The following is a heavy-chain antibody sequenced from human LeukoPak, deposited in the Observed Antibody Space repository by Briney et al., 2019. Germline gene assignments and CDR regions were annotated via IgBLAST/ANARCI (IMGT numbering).Heavy chain of an antibody. D-gene: IGHD5-18*01. J-gene: IGHJ6*03. CDR1: GGSITSYY. CDR2: IYYSGST. CDR3: ARTTEGGYSYGYFYYYYMDV. V-gene: IGHV4-59*01. Sequence: SETLSLTCTVSGGSITSYYWSWIRQPPGKGLEWIGYIYYSGSTNYKSSLKSRVTISVDTSKNQFSLKLSSVTAADTAVYYCARTTEGGYSYGYFYYYYMDVWGKGTTVTISS.